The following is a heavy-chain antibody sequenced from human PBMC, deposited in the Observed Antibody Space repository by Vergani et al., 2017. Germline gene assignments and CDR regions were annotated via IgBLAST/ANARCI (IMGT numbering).Heavy chain of an antibody. Sequence: QVQLVESGGGVVQPGGSLRLSCAASGFTFSSYGMHWVRQAPGKGLEWVAFIRYDGSNKYYADSVKGRFTISRDNSKNTLHLQMNSLRAEDTAVYYCAASSSWYGPAFDYWGQGTLVTVSS. CDR2: IRYDGSNK. J-gene: IGHJ4*02. CDR3: AASSSWYGPAFDY. V-gene: IGHV3-30*02. D-gene: IGHD6-13*01. CDR1: GFTFSSYG.